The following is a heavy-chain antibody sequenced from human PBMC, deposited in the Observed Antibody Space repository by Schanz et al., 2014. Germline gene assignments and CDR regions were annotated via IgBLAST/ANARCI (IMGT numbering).Heavy chain of an antibody. CDR2: ISPSSGGT. CDR1: GYTFTNHS. CDR3: ARESVSRTRLFDP. Sequence: QVQVIQSGPEVKKPGASVKVSCKASGYTFTNHSLHWVRQAPGQGLEWMGRISPSSGGTNYAQNFQGRVTMTKDTFINTVYMELSTLTSDDTAVYYCARESVSRTRLFDPWGQGTLVTVSS. J-gene: IGHJ5*02. D-gene: IGHD3-3*01. V-gene: IGHV1-2*06.